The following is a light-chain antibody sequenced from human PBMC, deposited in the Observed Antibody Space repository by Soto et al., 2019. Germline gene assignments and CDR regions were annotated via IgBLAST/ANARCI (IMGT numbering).Light chain of an antibody. CDR1: QTISSW. V-gene: IGKV1-5*03. J-gene: IGKJ1*01. CDR2: KAY. Sequence: DIQMTQSPSTLSGSVGDRVTITCRASQTISSWLAGYQQKPGKAPKLLNYKAYTLKSGVPSSFSGSGPGTEFTLTISSLQPDDFAPYYCQHYNSYSEAFRQGTKVELK. CDR3: QHYNSYSEA.